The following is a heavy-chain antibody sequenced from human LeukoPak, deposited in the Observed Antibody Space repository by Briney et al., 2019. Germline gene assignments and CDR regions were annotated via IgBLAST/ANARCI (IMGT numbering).Heavy chain of an antibody. V-gene: IGHV1-18*01. CDR2: INADNGNT. Sequence: ASVKVSCKASGYTFTTFGITWVRQAPGQGLEWMGWINADNGNTNYAQNLQGRVTMTTDTSTSTAYMELRSLRSDDTAVYYCARRDSGLDAFDIWGQGTMVIVSS. D-gene: IGHD3-10*01. CDR3: ARRDSGLDAFDI. J-gene: IGHJ3*02. CDR1: GYTFTTFG.